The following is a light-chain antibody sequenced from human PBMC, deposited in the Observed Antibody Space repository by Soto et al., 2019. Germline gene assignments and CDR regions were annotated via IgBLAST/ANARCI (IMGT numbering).Light chain of an antibody. J-gene: IGKJ1*01. V-gene: IGKV3-20*01. CDR1: QTISSGF. CDR2: DAS. Sequence: EIVLTQSPGILYLSPGERATLSCRASQTISSGFLAWYQQKVGQAPRLLIYDASNRATGIPDRFSGSGSGTDFSLTISRLEPEDFAVYYCQQYGSSPRTFGQGTKVDIK. CDR3: QQYGSSPRT.